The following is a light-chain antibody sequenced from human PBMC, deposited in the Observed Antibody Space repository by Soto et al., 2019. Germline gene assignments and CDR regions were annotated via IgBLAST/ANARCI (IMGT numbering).Light chain of an antibody. J-gene: IGKJ2*01. V-gene: IGKV3-15*01. CDR1: QSVNNY. CDR2: GAS. Sequence: EVVVTQSPATLSVSPGERVTLSCRASQSVNNYLAWYQQKPGQAPRLLIYGASTRVTGIPTRFSGSGSGTEFTLTISSLQPEDFAVYHCQHYYNWPRTFGQGTKLEIK. CDR3: QHYYNWPRT.